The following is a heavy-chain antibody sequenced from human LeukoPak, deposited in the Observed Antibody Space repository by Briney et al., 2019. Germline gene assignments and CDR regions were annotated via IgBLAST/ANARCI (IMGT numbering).Heavy chain of an antibody. J-gene: IGHJ3*02. CDR3: ASRGVVVPADAFDI. CDR2: ISSSSSTI. Sequence: PGGSLRLSCAASGFTFSSYSMNWVRQAPGKGLEWVSYISSSSSTIYYADSVKGRFTISRDNAKNSLYLQMNSLRAEDTAVYYCASRGVVVPADAFDIWGQGTMVTVSS. D-gene: IGHD2-2*01. CDR1: GFTFSSYS. V-gene: IGHV3-48*01.